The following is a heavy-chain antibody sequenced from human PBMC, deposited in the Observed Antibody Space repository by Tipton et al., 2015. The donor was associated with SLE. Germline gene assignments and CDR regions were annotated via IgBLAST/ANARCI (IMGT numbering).Heavy chain of an antibody. Sequence: TLSLTCTVSGGSVGSRPYYWGWIRQPPGKGLEWIGNIYYSGSTYYNPSLKSRLSISVDTSNFQFSLNLYSVSVADTAVYYCVRGRGWLQFRRYYYYMDVWGKGTTVTVSS. D-gene: IGHD5-24*01. CDR3: VRGRGWLQFRRYYYYMDV. CDR2: IYYSGST. J-gene: IGHJ6*03. V-gene: IGHV4-39*07. CDR1: GGSVGSRPYY.